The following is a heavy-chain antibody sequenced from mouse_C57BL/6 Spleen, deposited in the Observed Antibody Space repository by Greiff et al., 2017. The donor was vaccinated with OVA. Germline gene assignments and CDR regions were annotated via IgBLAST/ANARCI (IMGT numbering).Heavy chain of an antibody. CDR1: GYTFTSYG. D-gene: IGHD1-1*01. V-gene: IGHV1-81*01. CDR3: ARYYYGSSYIDY. Sequence: QVQLQQSGAELARPGASVKLSCKASGYTFTSYGISWVKQRTGQGLEWIGEIYPRSGNTYYNEKFKGKATLTADKSSSTAYMELRSLTSEDSAVDFCARYYYGSSYIDYWGQGTTLTVSS. CDR2: IYPRSGNT. J-gene: IGHJ2*01.